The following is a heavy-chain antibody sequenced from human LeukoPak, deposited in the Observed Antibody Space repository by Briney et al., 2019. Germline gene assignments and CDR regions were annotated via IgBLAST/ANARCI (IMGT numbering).Heavy chain of an antibody. CDR3: AKDGSSWDFDY. CDR2: IWYDGSNE. CDR1: GFIFSSYG. J-gene: IGHJ4*02. Sequence: GGSLRLSCAASGFIFSSYGMHWVRQAPGKGLEWVAFIWYDGSNEYYSDSVKGRFTVSRDNSKNTLYLQMNSLRGEDTAVYYCAKDGSSWDFDYWGQGTLVTVSS. D-gene: IGHD6-13*01. V-gene: IGHV3-30*02.